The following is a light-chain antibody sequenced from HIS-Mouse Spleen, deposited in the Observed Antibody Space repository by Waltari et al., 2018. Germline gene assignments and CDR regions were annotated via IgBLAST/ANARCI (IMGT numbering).Light chain of an antibody. J-gene: IGKJ2*01. Sequence: DIQMTQSPSSLSASVGDRVTITCRASQSISSYLNWYQQKPGKAPKLLLYAASSLQSGVPSRFSGSGSGTDFTLTISSLQPEDFATYYCQQSYSTPRTFGQGTKLEIK. V-gene: IGKV1-39*01. CDR3: QQSYSTPRT. CDR2: AAS. CDR1: QSISSY.